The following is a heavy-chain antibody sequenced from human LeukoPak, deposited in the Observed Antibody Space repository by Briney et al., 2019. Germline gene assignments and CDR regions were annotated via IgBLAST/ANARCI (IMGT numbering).Heavy chain of an antibody. CDR1: GYTFTGYY. V-gene: IGHV1-2*02. D-gene: IGHD2-8*02. Sequence: GPVQVSFKASGYTFTGYYMHWVRQAPGQGLEWMGWINPNSGATNYVQKFQGRVTMTRDTSVSTAYMELSRLTSDDTAVYYCARDLVGSTNWFDPWGQGTLVTVSS. J-gene: IGHJ5*02. CDR2: INPNSGAT. CDR3: ARDLVGSTNWFDP.